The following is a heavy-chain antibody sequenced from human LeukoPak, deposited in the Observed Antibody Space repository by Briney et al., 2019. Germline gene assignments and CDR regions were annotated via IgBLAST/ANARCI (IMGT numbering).Heavy chain of an antibody. V-gene: IGHV4-59*01. CDR1: GGSISSYY. CDR3: ARAPGTAMVDDAFDI. D-gene: IGHD5-18*01. CDR2: IYYSGST. Sequence: SENLSLTCTVSGGSISSYYWSWIRQPPGKGLEWIGYIYYSGSTNYNPSLKSRVTISVDTSKNQFSLKLSSVTAADTAVYYCARAPGTAMVDDAFDIWGQGTMVTVSS. J-gene: IGHJ3*02.